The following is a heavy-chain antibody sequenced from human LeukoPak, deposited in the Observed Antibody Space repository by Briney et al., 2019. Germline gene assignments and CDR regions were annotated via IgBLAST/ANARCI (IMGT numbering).Heavy chain of an antibody. CDR1: GGSISSGDYY. Sequence: SQTLSLTCTVSGGSISSGDYYWSWIRQPPGKGLEWIGYINYSGSTYYNPSLKSRVTISVDTPKNQFSLKLSSVTAADTAVYYCARGCTSRGVIIRRHWFDPWGQGTLVTDSS. CDR3: ARGCTSRGVIIRRHWFDP. CDR2: INYSGST. J-gene: IGHJ5*02. V-gene: IGHV4-30-4*01. D-gene: IGHD3-10*01.